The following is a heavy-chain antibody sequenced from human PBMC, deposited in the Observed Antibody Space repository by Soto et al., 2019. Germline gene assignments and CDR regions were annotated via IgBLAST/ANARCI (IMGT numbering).Heavy chain of an antibody. CDR1: GGSISSYY. CDR3: ARHRYCSGGSCHWVWFDP. D-gene: IGHD2-15*01. J-gene: IGHJ5*02. V-gene: IGHV4-59*08. CDR2: IYYSGST. Sequence: PSETLSLTCTVSGGSISSYYWSWIRQPPGKGLEWIGYIYYSGSTNYSPSLKSRVTISVDTSKNQFSLKLSSVTAADTAVYYCARHRYCSGGSCHWVWFDPWGQGTLVTVSS.